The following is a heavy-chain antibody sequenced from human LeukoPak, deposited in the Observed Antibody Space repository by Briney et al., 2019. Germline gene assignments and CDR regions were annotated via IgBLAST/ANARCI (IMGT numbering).Heavy chain of an antibody. J-gene: IGHJ4*02. CDR3: AKGSYYDSSGSFYFDY. Sequence: GGSLRLSCAASVFIFISYAISWVRQAPGKGREGASGISGSGDNTYYTDSVKGRFTISRDNSKNTLYVQVNSLGTEDTAAYYCAKGSYYDSSGSFYFDYWGQGTLVTVSS. V-gene: IGHV3-23*01. CDR1: VFIFISYA. CDR2: ISGSGDNT. D-gene: IGHD3-22*01.